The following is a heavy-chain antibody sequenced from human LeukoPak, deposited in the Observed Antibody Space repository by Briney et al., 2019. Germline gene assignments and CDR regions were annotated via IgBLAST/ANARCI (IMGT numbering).Heavy chain of an antibody. CDR1: GFTFDDYA. J-gene: IGHJ4*02. CDR2: ISGDGGST. D-gene: IGHD6-19*01. CDR3: AKDILGYSSGNPTY. Sequence: PGGSVRLSCAASGFTFDDYAMHWVRQAPGKGLEWVSLISGDGGSTYYADSVKGRFTISRDNSKNSLYLQMNSLRTEDTALYYCAKDILGYSSGNPTYWGQGTLVTVSS. V-gene: IGHV3-43*02.